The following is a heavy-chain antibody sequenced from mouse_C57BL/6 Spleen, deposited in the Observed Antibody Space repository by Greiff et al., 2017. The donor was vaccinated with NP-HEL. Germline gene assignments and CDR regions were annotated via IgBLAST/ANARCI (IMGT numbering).Heavy chain of an antibody. CDR1: GYSITSGYY. J-gene: IGHJ2*01. D-gene: IGHD2-2*01. V-gene: IGHV3-6*01. CDR3: ARDGGYDVYYFDY. CDR2: ISYDGSN. Sequence: VQLKESGPGLVKPSQSLSLTCSVTGYSITSGYYWNWIRQFPGNKLEWMGYISYDGSNNYNPSLKNRISITRDTSKNQFFLKLNSVTTEDTATYYCARDGGYDVYYFDYWGQGTTLTVSS.